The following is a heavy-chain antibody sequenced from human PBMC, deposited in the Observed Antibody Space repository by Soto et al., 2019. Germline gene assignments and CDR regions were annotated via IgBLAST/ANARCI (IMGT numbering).Heavy chain of an antibody. Sequence: PSVMLSLTCTVAGGSISSYYWSWIRKNPGKELEWIGYIYYSGSTNYNPSLKSRVTISVDTSKNQFSLKLSSVTAADTAVYYCAFYNWNPQYYYYYYMDVWGKGTTVSVSS. D-gene: IGHD1-20*01. CDR3: AFYNWNPQYYYYYYMDV. CDR1: GGSISSYY. CDR2: IYYSGST. J-gene: IGHJ6*03. V-gene: IGHV4-59*08.